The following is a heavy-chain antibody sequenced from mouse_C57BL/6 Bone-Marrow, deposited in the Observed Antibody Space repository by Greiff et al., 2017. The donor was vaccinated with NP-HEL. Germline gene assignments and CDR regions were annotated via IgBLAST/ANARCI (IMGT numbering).Heavy chain of an antibody. CDR1: GYTFTDYE. V-gene: IGHV1-15*01. J-gene: IGHJ2*01. CDR3: TAIYGYDDD. D-gene: IGHD2-14*01. CDR2: IDPETGGT. Sequence: QVQLQQSGAELVRPGASVTLSCKASGYTFTDYEMHWVKQTPVHGLEWIGAIDPETGGTAYNQKFKGKAILTADKSSSTAYMELRSLTSEDSAVYCCTAIYGYDDDWGQGTTLTVSS.